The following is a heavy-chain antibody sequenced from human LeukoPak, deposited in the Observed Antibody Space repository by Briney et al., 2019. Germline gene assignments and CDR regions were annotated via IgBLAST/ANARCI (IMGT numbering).Heavy chain of an antibody. V-gene: IGHV3-21*01. CDR2: ISSYGDI. D-gene: IGHD1-1*01. CDR3: AKDYAWNPRSRLYEYFQH. Sequence: PGGSLRLSCAASGFTFSTYSMDWVRQAPGKGLEWVASISSYGDIYYADLVKGRFTISRDNAGNSLFLQMDSLRAEDTAIYYCAKDYAWNPRSRLYEYFQHWGQGILVTVSS. CDR1: GFTFSTYS. J-gene: IGHJ1*01.